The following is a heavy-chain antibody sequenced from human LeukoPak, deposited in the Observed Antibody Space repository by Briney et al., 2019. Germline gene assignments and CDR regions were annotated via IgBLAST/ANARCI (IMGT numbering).Heavy chain of an antibody. CDR3: ARVTPYIVVVPAAMGWFDP. V-gene: IGHV4-34*01. J-gene: IGHJ5*02. CDR1: GGSFSGYY. D-gene: IGHD2-2*01. CDR2: INHSGST. Sequence: PSETLSLTCAVYGGSFSGYYWSWTRQPPGKGLEWIGEINHSGSTNYNPSLKSRVTISVDTSKNQFSLKLSSVTAADTAVYYCARVTPYIVVVPAAMGWFDPWGQGTLVTVSS.